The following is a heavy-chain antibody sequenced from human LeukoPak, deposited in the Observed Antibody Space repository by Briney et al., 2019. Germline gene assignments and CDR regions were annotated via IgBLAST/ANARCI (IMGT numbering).Heavy chain of an antibody. V-gene: IGHV3-23*01. D-gene: IGHD1-26*01. CDR3: AKGSSWELTGYWYFDL. CDR1: GFTFSSYA. Sequence: QSGGSLRLSCAASGFTFSSYAMNWVRQAPGKGLEWVSGISISGGGAHYAGSVKGRFTISRDNSKNTLYLQMNSLRADDTAVYYCAKGSSWELTGYWYFDLWGRGTLVTVSS. CDR2: ISISGGGA. J-gene: IGHJ2*01.